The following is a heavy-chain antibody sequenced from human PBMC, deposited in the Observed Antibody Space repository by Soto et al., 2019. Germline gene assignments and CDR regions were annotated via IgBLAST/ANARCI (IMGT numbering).Heavy chain of an antibody. CDR3: ARRGPLNNIEVVPDYFGLDV. Sequence: QEQLVESGGGLVKPGGSLRLSCEASGFTFRDYYMSWIHQATGKGLEWISYISSGGSSKFYTESVKGRFTISRDIAKNSLYLQMDGLRVEDTGVYFCARRGPLNNIEVVPDYFGLDVWGQGTTVTVSS. D-gene: IGHD2-15*01. CDR2: ISSGGSSK. V-gene: IGHV3-11*01. CDR1: GFTFRDYY. J-gene: IGHJ6*02.